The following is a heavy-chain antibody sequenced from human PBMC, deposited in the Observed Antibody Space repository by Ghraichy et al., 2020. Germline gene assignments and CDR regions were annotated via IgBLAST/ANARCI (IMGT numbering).Heavy chain of an antibody. Sequence: ASVKVSYKASGYTFTSYDINWARQATGQGLEWMGWMNPNSGNTGYAQKFQGRVTMTRNTSISTAYMELSSLRSEDTAVYYCARARVGATEDYWGQGTLVTVSS. V-gene: IGHV1-8*01. CDR1: GYTFTSYD. J-gene: IGHJ4*02. CDR2: MNPNSGNT. CDR3: ARARVGATEDY. D-gene: IGHD1-26*01.